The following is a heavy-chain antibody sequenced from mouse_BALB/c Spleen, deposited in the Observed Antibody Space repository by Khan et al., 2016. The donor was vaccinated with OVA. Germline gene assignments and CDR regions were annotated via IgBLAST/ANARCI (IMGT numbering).Heavy chain of an antibody. CDR3: ARDYWFVY. Sequence: EVELVESGGGLVKPGGSLKVSCAASGFTFSNYAMSWVRQTPEKRLEWVASISTGDTTYYPDSVKGRFTISRDNARNILYLQMSSLRSDDTAMYCCARDYWFVYWGQGTLVTVSA. V-gene: IGHV5-6-5*01. J-gene: IGHJ3*01. CDR1: GFTFSNYA. CDR2: ISTGDTT.